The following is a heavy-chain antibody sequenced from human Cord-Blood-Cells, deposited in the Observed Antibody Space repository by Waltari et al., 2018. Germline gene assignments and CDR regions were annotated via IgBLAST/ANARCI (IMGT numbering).Heavy chain of an antibody. V-gene: IGHV3-30*04. Sequence: QVQLVESGGGVVQPGRSLRLSCAASGFTFSSFVMHWVRQAPGKGLEWLAVISYDGSNKYYADSVKGRFTISRDNSKNTLYLQMNSLRAEDTAVYYCARALGSRDAFDIWGQGTMVTVSS. D-gene: IGHD1-26*01. CDR3: ARALGSRDAFDI. CDR1: GFTFSSFV. CDR2: ISYDGSNK. J-gene: IGHJ3*02.